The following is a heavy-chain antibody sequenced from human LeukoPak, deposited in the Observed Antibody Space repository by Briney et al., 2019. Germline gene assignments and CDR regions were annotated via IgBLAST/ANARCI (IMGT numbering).Heavy chain of an antibody. CDR3: ARGRKYPNYYDSSGYYPH. V-gene: IGHV4-4*07. Sequence: SETLSLTCTVSGGSISSYYWSWIRQPAGKGLEWIGRIYTSGSTNYNPSLKSRVTMSVDTSKNQFSLKLSSVTAADTAVYYCARGRKYPNYYDSSGYYPHWGQGTLVTVSS. J-gene: IGHJ4*02. CDR2: IYTSGST. CDR1: GGSISSYY. D-gene: IGHD3-22*01.